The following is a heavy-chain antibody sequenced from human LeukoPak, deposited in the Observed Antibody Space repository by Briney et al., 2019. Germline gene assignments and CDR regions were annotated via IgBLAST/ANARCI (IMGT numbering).Heavy chain of an antibody. CDR3: ARGASIAAPYYYYMNV. D-gene: IGHD6-6*01. J-gene: IGHJ6*03. CDR1: GFTFSSYA. Sequence: GGSLRLSCAASGFTFSSYAMHWVRQAPGKGLEYVSAISGNGGSTYYANSVKDRFTISRDNSKNTLYLQMGSLRAEDMAVYYCARGASIAAPYYYYMNVWGKGTTVTVSS. V-gene: IGHV3-64*01. CDR2: ISGNGGST.